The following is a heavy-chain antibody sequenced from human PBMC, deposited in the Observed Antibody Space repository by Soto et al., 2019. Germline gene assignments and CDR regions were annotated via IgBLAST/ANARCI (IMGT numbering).Heavy chain of an antibody. Sequence: GASVKVSCKASGYTFTSYYMHWVRQAPGQGLEWMGIINPSGGSTSYAQKFQGRVTMTRDTSTSTVYMELSSLRSEDTAVYYCERDVLPNYYGSGSHQWYGMDVWGQGTTVTVSS. CDR3: ERDVLPNYYGSGSHQWYGMDV. CDR1: GYTFTSYY. D-gene: IGHD3-10*01. CDR2: INPSGGST. J-gene: IGHJ6*02. V-gene: IGHV1-46*01.